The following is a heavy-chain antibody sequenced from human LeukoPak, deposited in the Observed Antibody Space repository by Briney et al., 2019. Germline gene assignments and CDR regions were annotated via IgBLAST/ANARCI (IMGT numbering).Heavy chain of an antibody. Sequence: SETLSLTCIVSGGSMSSYYWSWTRQPPGKGLEWIGYISYSGSTNYNPSLKSRVTISVDTSKNHFPLKLSSVTAADTAVYYCARDRRYYDTSGTVYYDAMDVWGQGTTVTVSS. V-gene: IGHV4-59*01. D-gene: IGHD3-22*01. CDR2: ISYSGST. CDR3: ARDRRYYDTSGTVYYDAMDV. J-gene: IGHJ6*02. CDR1: GGSMSSYY.